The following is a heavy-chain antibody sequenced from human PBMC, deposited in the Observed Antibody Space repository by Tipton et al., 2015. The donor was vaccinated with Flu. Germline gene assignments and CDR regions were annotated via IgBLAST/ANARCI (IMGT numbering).Heavy chain of an antibody. CDR2: ISSGDYSI. Sequence: SLRLSCAASGFNFSIYEMNWVRQAPGRGLEWVSYISSGDYSIYYAESVKGRFTISRDNAKNSLYLQMNSLLGEDTAVYYCARDHRGGGSSPGWFDSWGQGTLVTVSS. J-gene: IGHJ5*01. CDR3: ARDHRGGGSSPGWFDS. D-gene: IGHD2-15*01. CDR1: GFNFSIYE. V-gene: IGHV3-48*03.